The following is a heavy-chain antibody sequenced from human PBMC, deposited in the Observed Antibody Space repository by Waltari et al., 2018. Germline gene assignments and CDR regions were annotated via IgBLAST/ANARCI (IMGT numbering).Heavy chain of an antibody. D-gene: IGHD6-13*01. CDR2: IWYDGSNK. CDR1: GFTFSSYG. CDR3: ARGVELAAAGIIFDY. Sequence: QVQLVESGGGVVQPGRSLRLSCAASGFTFSSYGMHWVRQAQGKGLEWVAVIWYDGSNKYYADSVKGRFTISRDNSKNTLYLQMNSLRAEDTAVYYCARGVELAAAGIIFDYWGQGTLVTVSS. V-gene: IGHV3-33*01. J-gene: IGHJ4*02.